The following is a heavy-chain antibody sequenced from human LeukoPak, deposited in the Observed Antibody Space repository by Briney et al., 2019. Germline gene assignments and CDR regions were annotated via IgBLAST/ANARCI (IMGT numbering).Heavy chain of an antibody. V-gene: IGHV4-34*01. CDR1: GGSFSGYY. J-gene: IGHJ4*02. Sequence: SETLSLTCAVYGGSFSGYYWSWIRQPPGKGLEWIGEINHSGTTNYNPSLKSRVTISVDTSKNQFSLKLSSVTAADTAVYYCARGQRSYLDYWGQGTLVTVSS. CDR3: ARGQRSYLDY. CDR2: INHSGTT.